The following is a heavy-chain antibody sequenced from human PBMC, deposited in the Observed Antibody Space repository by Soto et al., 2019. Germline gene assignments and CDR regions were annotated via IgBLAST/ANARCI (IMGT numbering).Heavy chain of an antibody. CDR2: INPNSGGT. Sequence: ASVKVSCKASGYTFTGYYMHWVRQAPGQGLEWMGWINPNSGGTNYAQKFQGWVTMTRDTSISTAYMELSRLRSDDTAVYYCARALDYDFWSGETDVFDIWGKGTMVTVS. CDR1: GYTFTGYY. CDR3: ARALDYDFWSGETDVFDI. V-gene: IGHV1-2*04. D-gene: IGHD3-3*01. J-gene: IGHJ3*02.